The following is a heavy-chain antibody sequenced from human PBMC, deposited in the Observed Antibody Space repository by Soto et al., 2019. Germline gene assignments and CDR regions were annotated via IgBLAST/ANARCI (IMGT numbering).Heavy chain of an antibody. CDR2: ISSTTNYI. Sequence: EVQLVESGGGLVKPGGSLRLSCAASGFTFTRYSMNWVRQAPGKGLEWVSSISSTTNYIYYADSMKGRFTVSRDNAKNSVYLEMNNLSAEDTALYYCARESEDLTSNFDYWGQGTLVTVSS. CDR3: ARESEDLTSNFDY. V-gene: IGHV3-21*01. J-gene: IGHJ4*02. CDR1: GFTFTRYS.